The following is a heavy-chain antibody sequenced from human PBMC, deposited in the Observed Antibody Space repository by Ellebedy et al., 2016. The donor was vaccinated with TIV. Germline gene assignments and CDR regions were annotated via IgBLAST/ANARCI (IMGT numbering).Heavy chain of an antibody. J-gene: IGHJ5*02. CDR3: AILVGAGGFDP. D-gene: IGHD1-26*01. V-gene: IGHV3-30*03. CDR1: GFTFSSYG. CDR2: ISYDGSNK. Sequence: GESLKISXAASGFTFSSYGMHWVRQAPGKGLEWVAVISYDGSNKYYADSVKGRFTISRDNSRNTLYLQMNSLRSEDTAVYYCAILVGAGGFDPWGQGTLVTVSS.